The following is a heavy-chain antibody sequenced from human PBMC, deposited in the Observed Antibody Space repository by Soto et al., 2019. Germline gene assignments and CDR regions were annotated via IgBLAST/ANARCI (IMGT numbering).Heavy chain of an antibody. CDR2: ISAYNGNT. V-gene: IGHV1-18*04. D-gene: IGHD1-26*01. J-gene: IGHJ6*02. CDR3: ASSGYSGSYYNYYYGMDV. CDR1: GGTFSSYG. Sequence: GASVNVSCKASGGTFSSYGISWVRQAPGQGLEWMGWISAYNGNTNYAQKLQGRVTMTTDTSTSTAYMELRSLRPDDTAVYYCASSGYSGSYYNYYYGMDVWGQGTTVTVS.